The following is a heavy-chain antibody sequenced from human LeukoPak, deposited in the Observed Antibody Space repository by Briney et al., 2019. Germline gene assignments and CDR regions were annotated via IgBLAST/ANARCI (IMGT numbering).Heavy chain of an antibody. Sequence: GGSLRLSCAASGFTFSSYWMHWVRQAPGKGLIWVSRITIDGSSTSYADSVKGRFTISRDNAKNTVYLQMNSLRVEDTALYFCATAGNYRFDYWGQGTLVTVSS. V-gene: IGHV3-74*01. J-gene: IGHJ4*02. CDR1: GFTFSSYW. CDR2: ITIDGSST. CDR3: ATAGNYRFDY. D-gene: IGHD1-7*01.